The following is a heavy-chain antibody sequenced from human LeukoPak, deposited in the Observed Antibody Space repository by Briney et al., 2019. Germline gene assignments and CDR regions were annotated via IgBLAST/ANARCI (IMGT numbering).Heavy chain of an antibody. CDR3: AKSRRDF. CDR1: GFAFSDSR. V-gene: IGHV3-74*01. CDR2: ITRDGSST. Sequence: GGSLRLSCIASGFAFSDSRMHWVRQAPGKGLEWVSRITRDGSSTAYADSVKGRFTVSRDNARTTLYLQMNSLRVEDTAVYFCAKSRRDFWGQGTLVTVSS. J-gene: IGHJ4*02.